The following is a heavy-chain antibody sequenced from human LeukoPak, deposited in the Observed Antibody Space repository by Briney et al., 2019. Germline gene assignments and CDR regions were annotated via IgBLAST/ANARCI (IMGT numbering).Heavy chain of an antibody. CDR1: GYTFTGYY. D-gene: IGHD3-10*01. Sequence: GASVKVSCKASGYTFTGYYIRWVRQAPGQGLEWMGWIKPNSGGTNYAQKFQGRVTMTRDTSISTAYMELSRLRSDDTAVYYCARDYYGSGSVIDWGQGTLVTVSS. J-gene: IGHJ4*02. CDR2: IKPNSGGT. CDR3: ARDYYGSGSVID. V-gene: IGHV1-2*02.